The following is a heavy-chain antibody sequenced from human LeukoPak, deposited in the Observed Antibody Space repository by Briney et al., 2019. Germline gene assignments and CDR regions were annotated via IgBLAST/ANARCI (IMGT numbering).Heavy chain of an antibody. CDR2: IDPSDSYT. D-gene: IGHD3-3*01. V-gene: IGHV5-10-1*01. CDR3: ARVLEFPWGHYGMDV. CDR1: GYSFTSYW. J-gene: IGHJ6*02. Sequence: GESLKISCKGSGYSFTSYWISWVRQMPGKGLEWMGRIDPSDSYTNYSPSFQGHVTISADKSISTAYLQWSSLKASDTAMYYCARVLEFPWGHYGMDVWGQGTTVTVSS.